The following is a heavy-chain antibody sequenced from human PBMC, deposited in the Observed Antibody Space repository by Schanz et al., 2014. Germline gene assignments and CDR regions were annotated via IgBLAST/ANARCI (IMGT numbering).Heavy chain of an antibody. D-gene: IGHD5-12*01. CDR1: GFTLSSYG. V-gene: IGHV3-NL1*01. J-gene: IGHJ4*02. CDR2: IGVDGTTT. Sequence: QVRLVESGGGVVQPGRSLRLSCAASGFTLSSYGMHWVRQAPGKGLEWVSVIGVDGTTTYYADSVKGRFTISRDNSKNTLYLQMNSLRAEDTAVYYCARKVVATIGGYYDNWGQGTLVIVSS. CDR3: ARKVVATIGGYYDN.